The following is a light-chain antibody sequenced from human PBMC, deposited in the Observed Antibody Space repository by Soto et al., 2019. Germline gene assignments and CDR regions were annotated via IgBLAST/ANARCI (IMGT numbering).Light chain of an antibody. CDR2: DND. V-gene: IGLV1-51*01. CDR1: SANVGHNY. CDR3: GAWDTRLSAYV. J-gene: IGLJ1*01. Sequence: QSVLTQPPSVSAAPGQKVTVSCSGDSANVGHNYVSWYQQLPGAAPKLLIYDNDKRPSGIPDRFSGSKSGTSATLGIAGLQTGDEADYYCGAWDTRLSAYVFGTGTKVTVL.